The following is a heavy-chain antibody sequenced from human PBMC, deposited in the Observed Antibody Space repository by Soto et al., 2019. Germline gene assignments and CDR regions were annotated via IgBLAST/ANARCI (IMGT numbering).Heavy chain of an antibody. Sequence: SVQVSCKASGGTFSSYAISWVRQAPGQGLEWMGGIIPIFGTANYAQKFQGRVTITADESTSTAYMELSSLRSEDTAVYYCARVGDGSGSYYYYYYGMDVWGQGTTVTVSS. D-gene: IGHD3-10*01. CDR1: GGTFSSYA. CDR3: ARVGDGSGSYYYYYYGMDV. J-gene: IGHJ6*02. V-gene: IGHV1-69*13. CDR2: IIPIFGTA.